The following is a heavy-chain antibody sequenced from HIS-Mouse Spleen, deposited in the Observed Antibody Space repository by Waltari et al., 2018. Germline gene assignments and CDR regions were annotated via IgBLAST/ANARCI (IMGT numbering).Heavy chain of an antibody. CDR1: GGSISRSSYS. CDR2: IYYSGST. J-gene: IGHJ2*01. Sequence: QLQLQESGPGLVTPSETLSLTCPFPGGSISRSSYSLCGIRQPPGKGLEWIGSIYYSGSTYYNPSLKSRVTISVDTSKNQFSLKLSSVTAADTAVYYCAREIPYSSSWYDWYFDLWGRGTLVTVSS. CDR3: AREIPYSSSWYDWYFDL. V-gene: IGHV4-39*07. D-gene: IGHD6-13*01.